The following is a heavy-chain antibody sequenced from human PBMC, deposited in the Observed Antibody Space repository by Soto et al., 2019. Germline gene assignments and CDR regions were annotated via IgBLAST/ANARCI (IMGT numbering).Heavy chain of an antibody. CDR1: GGSISSSNW. J-gene: IGHJ4*02. CDR2: IYHSGST. Sequence: SETLSLTCAVSGGSISSSNWWSWVRQPPGKGLEWIGEIYHSGSTNYNPSLKSRVTISVDKSKNQFSLKLSSVTAADTAVYYCAGRDYYDSSGLDYWGQGTLVTVSS. CDR3: AGRDYYDSSGLDY. D-gene: IGHD3-22*01. V-gene: IGHV4-4*02.